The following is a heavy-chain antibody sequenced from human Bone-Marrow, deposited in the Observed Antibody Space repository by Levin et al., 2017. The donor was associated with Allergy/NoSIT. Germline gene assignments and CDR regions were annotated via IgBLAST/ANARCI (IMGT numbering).Heavy chain of an antibody. J-gene: IGHJ4*02. CDR3: ARVVYGSASYLDY. V-gene: IGHV3-48*04. CDR1: GLTLSTYS. Sequence: GASVKVSCAASGLTLSTYSMTWVRQAPGKGLEWIAYITSNSVIIHYADSIKGRFTISRDNAKNSLYLQINSLRAEDTAVYFCARVVYGSASYLDYWGQGTLVIVSS. D-gene: IGHD3-10*01. CDR2: ITSNSVII.